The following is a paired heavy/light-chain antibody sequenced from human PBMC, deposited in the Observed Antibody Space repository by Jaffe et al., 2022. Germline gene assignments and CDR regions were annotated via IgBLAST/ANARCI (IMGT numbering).Heavy chain of an antibody. V-gene: IGHV3-23*01. J-gene: IGHJ4*02. CDR1: GFTSSNYA. D-gene: IGHD3-3*01. CDR3: AKSSYDFWSGYYTFND. Sequence: EVQLLESGGGLVQPGGSLRLSCTASGFTSSNYAMNWVRQAPGKGLEWVSVISGSGDSTYYAGTVKGRFTISRDNSKNTLYLQMNSLRAEDTAVYYCAKSSYDFWSGYYTFNDWGQGTLVTVSS. CDR2: ISGSGDST.
Light chain of an antibody. CDR3: CSYAGNYTAV. CDR1: STDVGGYNY. V-gene: IGLV2-11*01. CDR2: DVI. Sequence: QSALTQPRSVSGSPGQSVTISCTGTSTDVGGYNYVSWYQQHPGKAPKLIIYDVIKRPSGVPDRFSGSKSGNTASLTISGLQAEDEADYYCCSYAGNYTAVFGGGTQLTVL. J-gene: IGLJ7*01.